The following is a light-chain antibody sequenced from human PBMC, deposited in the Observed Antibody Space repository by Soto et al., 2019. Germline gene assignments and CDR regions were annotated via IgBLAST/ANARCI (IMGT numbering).Light chain of an antibody. CDR3: AAWDDSLNGVV. Sequence: QSVLTQPPSASGTPGQRVTISCCGSSSNIGSNTVNWYQQLPGTAPKLLIYSNNQRPSAVPDRFSGSKSGTSASLAISGLESEDEADYYCAAWDDSLNGVVFGGGTQLTVL. V-gene: IGLV1-44*01. CDR1: SSNIGSNT. J-gene: IGLJ2*01. CDR2: SNN.